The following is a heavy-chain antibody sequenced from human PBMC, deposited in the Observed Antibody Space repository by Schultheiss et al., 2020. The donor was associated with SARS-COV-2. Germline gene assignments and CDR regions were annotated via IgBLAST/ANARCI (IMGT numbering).Heavy chain of an antibody. CDR1: SGSISSSTYY. CDR3: ARGDVGGFDY. Sequence: SETLSLTCTVSSGSISSSTYYWGWIRQPPGKGLEWIASIYDNGDTYYNPSLKSRVTISVDTSKNQFSLKLSSVTAADTAVYYCARGDVGGFDYWGQGTLVTVSS. J-gene: IGHJ4*02. V-gene: IGHV4-39*07. D-gene: IGHD3-16*01. CDR2: IYDNGDT.